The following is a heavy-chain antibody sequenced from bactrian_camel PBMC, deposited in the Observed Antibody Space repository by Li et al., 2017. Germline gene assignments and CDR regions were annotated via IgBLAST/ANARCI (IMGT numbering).Heavy chain of an antibody. CDR2: IDSAGST. D-gene: IGHD4*01. V-gene: IGHV3S53*01. CDR1: GYTVSGYC. CDR3: AAQRRYGDTLNPC. Sequence: HVQLVESGGGSVQAGGSLRLLCTASGYTVSGYCMGWFRQAPGKQREGVAVIDSAGSTTYADSVKGRFTISKDNAKNTLYLQMTSLKPEDTAMYYCAAQRRYGDTLNPCWGQGTQVTVS. J-gene: IGHJ4*01.